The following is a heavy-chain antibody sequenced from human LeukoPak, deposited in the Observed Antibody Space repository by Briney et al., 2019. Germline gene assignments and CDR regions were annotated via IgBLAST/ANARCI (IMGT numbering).Heavy chain of an antibody. CDR1: GFTFSRYW. CDR3: ASLGTLVP. CDR2: IDPDDSGS. V-gene: IGHV3-74*01. J-gene: IGHJ5*02. Sequence: GGSLRLSCAASGFTFSRYWMHWVRQAPGEGLVWVSRIDPDDSGSSYADSVKGRFTISRDNAKNTLYLQMNSLRDEDTAVYYFASLGTLVPWGQGTLVTVSS. D-gene: IGHD3-9*01.